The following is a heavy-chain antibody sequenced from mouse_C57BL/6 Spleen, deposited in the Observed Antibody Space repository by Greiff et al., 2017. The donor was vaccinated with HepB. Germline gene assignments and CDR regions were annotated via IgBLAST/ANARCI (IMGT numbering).Heavy chain of an antibody. V-gene: IGHV1-76*01. CDR1: GYTFTDYY. CDR2: IYPGSGNT. CDR3: ARGGGNDWFAY. D-gene: IGHD2-1*01. Sequence: QVQLQESGAELVRPGASVKLSCKASGYTFTDYYINWVKQSPGQGLEWIARIYPGSGNTNYNEKFKGKATLTAEKSSSTAYMQLSSLTSEDSAVYFCARGGGNDWFAYWGQGTLVTVSA. J-gene: IGHJ3*01.